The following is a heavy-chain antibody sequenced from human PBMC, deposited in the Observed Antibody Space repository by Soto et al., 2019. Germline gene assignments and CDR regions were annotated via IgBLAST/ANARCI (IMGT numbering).Heavy chain of an antibody. CDR1: GGSISSGGYS. D-gene: IGHD1-26*01. CDR2: IYHSGST. V-gene: IGHV4-30-2*01. J-gene: IGHJ4*02. Sequence: SETLSLTCAVSGGSISSGGYSWSWIRQPPGKGLEWIGYIYHSGSTYYNPSLKSRVTISVDRSKNQFSLKLSSVTAADTAVYYCARGSYFLDYWGQGTLVTVSS. CDR3: ARGSYFLDY.